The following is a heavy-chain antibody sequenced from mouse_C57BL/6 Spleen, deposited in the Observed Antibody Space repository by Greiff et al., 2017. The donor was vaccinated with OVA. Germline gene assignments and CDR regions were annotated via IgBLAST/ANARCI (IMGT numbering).Heavy chain of an antibody. CDR1: GYAFTNYL. V-gene: IGHV1-54*01. J-gene: IGHJ2*01. CDR2: INPGSGGT. CDR3: ARGGTTVVAFDY. Sequence: QVQLQQSGAELVRPGTSVKVSCKASGYAFTNYLIEWVKQRPGQGLEWIGVINPGSGGTNYNEKFKGKATLTADKSSSTAYMQLSSLTSEDSAVYFCARGGTTVVAFDYWGQGTTLTVSS. D-gene: IGHD1-1*01.